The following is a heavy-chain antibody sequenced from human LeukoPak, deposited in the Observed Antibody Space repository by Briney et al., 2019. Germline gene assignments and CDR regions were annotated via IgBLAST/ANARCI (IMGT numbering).Heavy chain of an antibody. CDR2: ISWKSGSI. D-gene: IGHD1-7*01. CDR3: AKAKSPNWNYVEYFDY. Sequence: GRSLRLSCAASGFTFDDYAMHWVRQAPGKGLEWVSGISWKSGSIGYADSVKGRFTISRDNAKNSLYLQMNSLRAEDTALYYCAKAKSPNWNYVEYFDYWGQGTLVTVSS. CDR1: GFTFDDYA. V-gene: IGHV3-9*01. J-gene: IGHJ4*02.